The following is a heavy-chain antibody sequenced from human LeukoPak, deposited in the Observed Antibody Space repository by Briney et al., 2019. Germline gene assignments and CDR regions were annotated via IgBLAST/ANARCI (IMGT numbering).Heavy chain of an antibody. CDR2: ISSDGTTI. Sequence: GGSLRLSCAASGMSFSSYEMNWVRQAPGKGLEWVSYISSDGTTIYYADSVKGRFTISRDNAKNSLYLQMNNLRAEDTAVYYCASARLYSSSWYCYFDYWGRGTLVTVSS. CDR3: ASARLYSSSWYCYFDY. CDR1: GMSFSSYE. V-gene: IGHV3-48*03. J-gene: IGHJ4*02. D-gene: IGHD6-13*01.